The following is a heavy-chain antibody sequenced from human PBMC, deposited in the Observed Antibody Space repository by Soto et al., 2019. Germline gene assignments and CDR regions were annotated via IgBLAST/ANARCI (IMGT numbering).Heavy chain of an antibody. CDR2: IYYSGST. CDR1: GGSISSYY. Sequence: SETLSLTCTVSGGSISSYYWSWIRQPPGKGLEWIGYIYYSGSTNYNPSLKSRVTISVDTSKNQFSLKLSSVTAADTAVYYCARVTRWEMYYFDYWGQGTLVTGSS. D-gene: IGHD1-26*01. CDR3: ARVTRWEMYYFDY. J-gene: IGHJ4*02. V-gene: IGHV4-59*01.